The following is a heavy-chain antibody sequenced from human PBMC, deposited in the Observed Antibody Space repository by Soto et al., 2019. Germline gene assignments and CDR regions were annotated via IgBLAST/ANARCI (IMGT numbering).Heavy chain of an antibody. V-gene: IGHV3-11*01. CDR2: ISSSGSTI. J-gene: IGHJ6*01. CDR1: GFTFSYYY. CDR3: ARXGQYSGYDSVPLDGMDV. D-gene: IGHD5-12*01. Sequence: GGSLRLSCAASGFTFSYYYMSWIRQAPGKGLKWVSYISSSGSTIYYADSVKGRFTISRDNAKNSLYLQMNSLRAEDTAVYYCARXGQYSGYDSVPLDGMDVWGQGTTVTVSS.